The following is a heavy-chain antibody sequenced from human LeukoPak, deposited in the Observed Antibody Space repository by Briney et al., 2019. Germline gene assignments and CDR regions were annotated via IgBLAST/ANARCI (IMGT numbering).Heavy chain of an antibody. Sequence: GASVTVSCTASGYTFTSYAMHWVRQAPGQRLEWMGIINPSGGSTSYAQKFQGRVTMTRDTSTSTVYMELSSLRSEDTAVYYCARALNYGDYYYYGMDVWGQGTTVTVSS. CDR3: ARALNYGDYYYYGMDV. CDR2: INPSGGST. D-gene: IGHD4-17*01. CDR1: GYTFTSYA. J-gene: IGHJ6*02. V-gene: IGHV1-46*01.